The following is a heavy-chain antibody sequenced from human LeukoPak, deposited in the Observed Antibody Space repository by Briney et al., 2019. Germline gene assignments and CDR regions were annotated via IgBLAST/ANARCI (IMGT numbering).Heavy chain of an antibody. Sequence: GGSLRLSCAASGFTFDDYGMSWVRQAPGKGLAGVSGINWSDGGTGYAASVKGRFTISRDNAKNTLYLQMNRLRAEDTALYYCASYYGSSGYGAFDIWGQGTMVTGSS. V-gene: IGHV3-20*04. CDR1: GFTFDDYG. CDR3: ASYYGSSGYGAFDI. D-gene: IGHD3-22*01. J-gene: IGHJ3*02. CDR2: INWSDGGT.